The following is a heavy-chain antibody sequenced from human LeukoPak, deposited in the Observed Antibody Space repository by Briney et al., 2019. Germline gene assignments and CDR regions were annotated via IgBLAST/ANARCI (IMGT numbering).Heavy chain of an antibody. CDR3: AKPDGLESGTSSYAFSL. V-gene: IGHV3-23*01. D-gene: IGHD1-26*01. CDR1: GITFSSYA. CDR2: ISGSGGTT. Sequence: GGSLRLSCAASGITFSSYAITWVRQAPGKGLEWVSAISGSGGTTYYPDSVKGRFIISRDNTKNTVYLQINSLRAEDTAVYYCAKPDGLESGTSSYAFSLWGQGTMVTVSS. J-gene: IGHJ3*01.